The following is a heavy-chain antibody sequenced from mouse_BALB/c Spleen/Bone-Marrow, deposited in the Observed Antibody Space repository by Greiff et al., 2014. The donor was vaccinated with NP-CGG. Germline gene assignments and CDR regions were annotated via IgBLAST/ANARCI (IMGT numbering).Heavy chain of an antibody. J-gene: IGHJ4*01. CDR1: GYSFTDYT. V-gene: IGHV1-18*01. D-gene: IGHD2-4*01. CDR3: ARGATMITTGDAIDY. CDR2: INPYNGGT. Sequence: EVHLVESGPELVKPGASMKISCKASGYSFTDYTMNWVKQSHGKNLEWIGLINPYNGGTDYSQKFKGKATLTVDKSSSTAYMELLSLTSEDSAVYYCARGATMITTGDAIDYWGQGTSVTVSS.